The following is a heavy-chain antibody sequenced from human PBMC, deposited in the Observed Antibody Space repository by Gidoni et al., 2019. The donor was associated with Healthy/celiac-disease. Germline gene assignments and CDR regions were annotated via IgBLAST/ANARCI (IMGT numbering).Heavy chain of an antibody. CDR2: ISYDGSNK. Sequence: QVQLVESGGGVVQPGQSLRLSCAASGSTFSSSAMHWVRQAPGKGLEWVAVISYDGSNKNYADSVKGRFTISRDNSKNTLYLQMNSLRAEDTAVYYCARAQNYYGGFDYWGQGTLVTVSS. V-gene: IGHV3-30-3*01. CDR3: ARAQNYYGGFDY. J-gene: IGHJ4*02. CDR1: GSTFSSSA. D-gene: IGHD4-17*01.